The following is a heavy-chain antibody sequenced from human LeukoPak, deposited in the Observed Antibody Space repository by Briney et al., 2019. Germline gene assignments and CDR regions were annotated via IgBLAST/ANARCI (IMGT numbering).Heavy chain of an antibody. V-gene: IGHV1-2*02. CDR1: GYTFTSYG. Sequence: GASVKVSCKDSGYTFTSYGISWVRQAPGQGLEWMGWINPSSGGTNYAQKFQGRVTMTRDTSISTAYMELSRLRSDDTAIYYCARDVGEYCSSVSCYASDYWGQGTLVTVSS. CDR3: ARDVGEYCSSVSCYASDY. D-gene: IGHD2-2*01. J-gene: IGHJ4*02. CDR2: INPSSGGT.